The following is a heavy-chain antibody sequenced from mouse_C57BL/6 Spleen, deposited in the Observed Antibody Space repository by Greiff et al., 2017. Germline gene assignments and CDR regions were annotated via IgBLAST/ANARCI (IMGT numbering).Heavy chain of an antibody. CDR3: ARGGDWGVAMDY. J-gene: IGHJ4*01. Sequence: EVMLVESGGGLVKPGGSLKLSCAASGFTFSDYGMHWVRQAPEKGLEWVAYISSGSSTIYYADTVKGRFTISRDNAKNTLFLQMTSLRSEETAMYFCARGGDWGVAMDYWGQGTSVTVSS. D-gene: IGHD2-13*01. CDR1: GFTFSDYG. V-gene: IGHV5-17*01. CDR2: ISSGSSTI.